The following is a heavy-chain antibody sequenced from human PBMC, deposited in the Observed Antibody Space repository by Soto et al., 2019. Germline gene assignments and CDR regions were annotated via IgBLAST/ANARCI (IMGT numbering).Heavy chain of an antibody. J-gene: IGHJ5*02. CDR1: GGSFSVYY. V-gene: IGHV4-34*01. CDR2: INHSGST. D-gene: IGHD1-20*01. Sequence: SETLSLTCAVYGGSFSVYYWSWIRQPPGKGLEWIGEINHSGSTNYNPSLKSRVTISVDTSKNQFSLKLSSVTAADTAVYYCAGGGLITGRDPWGQGTLVTVSS. CDR3: AGGGLITGRDP.